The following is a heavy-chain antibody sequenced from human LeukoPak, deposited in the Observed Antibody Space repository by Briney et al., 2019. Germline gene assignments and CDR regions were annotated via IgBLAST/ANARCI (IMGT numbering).Heavy chain of an antibody. Sequence: SETLSLTCAVYGGSFSGYYWSWIRQPPGKGLEWIGEINHSGSTNYNPSLKSRVTISIDTSKNQFSLKLSSVTAADTAVYYCARQPRAAGYSDYWGQGTLVIVSS. CDR3: ARQPRAAGYSDY. CDR1: GGSFSGYY. CDR2: INHSGST. D-gene: IGHD3-9*01. J-gene: IGHJ4*02. V-gene: IGHV4-34*01.